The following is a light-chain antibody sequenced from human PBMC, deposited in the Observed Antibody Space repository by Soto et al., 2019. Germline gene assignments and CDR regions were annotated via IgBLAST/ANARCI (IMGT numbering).Light chain of an antibody. Sequence: VLTQPPSVSGAPGQRVTISCTGSSSNIGAGYDVHWYQQLPGTAPKLLISGNSNRPSGVPDRFSGSKSGTSASLAITVLQAEDEADYYCQSYDSSLSGWVFGGGTKLTVL. J-gene: IGLJ3*02. V-gene: IGLV1-40*01. CDR3: QSYDSSLSGWV. CDR2: GNS. CDR1: SSNIGAGYD.